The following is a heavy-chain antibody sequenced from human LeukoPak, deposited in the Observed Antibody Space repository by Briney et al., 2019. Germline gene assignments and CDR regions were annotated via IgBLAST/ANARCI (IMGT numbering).Heavy chain of an antibody. V-gene: IGHV4-59*01. CDR1: GGSFSGYY. D-gene: IGHD5-18*01. Sequence: SETLSLTCAVYGGSFSGYYWSWIRQPPGKGLEWIGYIYYSGSTNYNPSLKSRVTISVDTSKNQFSLKLSSVTAADTAVYYCARLVDTAMVTRWFDPWGQGTLVTVSS. CDR2: IYYSGST. J-gene: IGHJ5*02. CDR3: ARLVDTAMVTRWFDP.